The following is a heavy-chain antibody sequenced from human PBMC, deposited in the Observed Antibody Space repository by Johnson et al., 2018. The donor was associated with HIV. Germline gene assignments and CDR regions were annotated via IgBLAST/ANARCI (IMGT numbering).Heavy chain of an antibody. CDR1: GFTFSSYW. CDR3: AREYYGSGSDAFDI. V-gene: IGHV3-7*01. J-gene: IGHJ3*02. CDR2: IKQDGSAK. Sequence: VQLVDSGGGLVQPGASLRLSCSASGFTFSSYWMSWVRQAPGKGLEWVANIKQDGSAKYYVDSVKGRFTISRDNAKNSLYLQMNSLRAEDTAVYYCAREYYGSGSDAFDIWGQGTMVTVSS. D-gene: IGHD3-10*01.